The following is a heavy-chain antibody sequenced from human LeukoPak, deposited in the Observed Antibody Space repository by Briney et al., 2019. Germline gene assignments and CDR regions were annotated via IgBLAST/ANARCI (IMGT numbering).Heavy chain of an antibody. Sequence: GGSVSLSCAASGFTFSSYAMSWVPQGPGKGLEWVAGTSGSGGRTNYADSVKGPFTISRDNPKNTLYLQMNALRAEDTAVYFCAKRGVVIRVILVGFHKEAYYFDSWGQGALVTVSS. CDR1: GFTFSSYA. D-gene: IGHD3-10*01. CDR3: AKRGVVIRVILVGFHKEAYYFDS. J-gene: IGHJ4*02. CDR2: TSGSGGRT. V-gene: IGHV3-23*01.